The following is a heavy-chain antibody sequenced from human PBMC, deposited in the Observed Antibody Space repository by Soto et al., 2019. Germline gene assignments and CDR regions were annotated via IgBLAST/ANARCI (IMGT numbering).Heavy chain of an antibody. Sequence: PGGSLRLSCAASGFTFSDHYMDWVRQAPGKGLEWVGRTRNKANSYTTEYAASVKGRFTISRDDSKNSLSLQMNSLKNEDTAVYYCARGWVVGAPTSVDISGQGTMVTVSS. CDR2: TRNKANSYTT. CDR1: GFTFSDHY. V-gene: IGHV3-72*01. CDR3: ARGWVVGAPTSVDI. J-gene: IGHJ3*02. D-gene: IGHD1-26*01.